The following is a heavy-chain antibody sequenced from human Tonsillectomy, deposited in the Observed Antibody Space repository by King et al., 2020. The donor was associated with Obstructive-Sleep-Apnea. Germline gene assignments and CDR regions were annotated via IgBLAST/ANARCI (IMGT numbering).Heavy chain of an antibody. CDR3: ARDWIDGSGSSTFDY. CDR1: GFTFSDYY. Sequence: VQLVESGGGLVKPGGSLSLSCAASGFTFSDYYMSWIRPAPGKGLEWVSYISSSGSTIYYADSVKGRFTISRDNAKNALYLQMNSLRAEDTAVYYFARDWIDGSGSSTFDYWGQGTLVTVSS. V-gene: IGHV3-11*01. J-gene: IGHJ4*02. CDR2: ISSSGSTI. D-gene: IGHD3-10*01.